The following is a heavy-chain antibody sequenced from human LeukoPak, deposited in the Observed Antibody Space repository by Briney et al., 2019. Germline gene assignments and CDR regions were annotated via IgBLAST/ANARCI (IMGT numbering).Heavy chain of an antibody. J-gene: IGHJ4*02. V-gene: IGHV3-33*01. D-gene: IGHD6-13*01. CDR1: GFTFSSYG. Sequence: PGGSLRLSCAASGFTFSSYGMHWVRQAPGKGLERVAVIWYDGSNKYYADSVKGRFTISRDNSKNTLYLQMNSLRAEDTAVYYCARGSRYSSSWYKGDYWGQGTLVTVSS. CDR3: ARGSRYSSSWYKGDY. CDR2: IWYDGSNK.